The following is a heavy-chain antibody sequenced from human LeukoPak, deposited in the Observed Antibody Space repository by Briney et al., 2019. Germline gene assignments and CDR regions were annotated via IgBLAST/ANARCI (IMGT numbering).Heavy chain of an antibody. CDR1: GFTFSSYW. J-gene: IGHJ6*02. Sequence: GGSLRLSCAATGFTFSSYWMNWARQAPGKGLEWVASINHNGNVNYYVDSVKGRFTISRDNAKNSLYLQMSNLRAEDTAVYFCARGGGLDVWGQGATVTVSS. CDR2: INHNGNVN. V-gene: IGHV3-7*03. D-gene: IGHD3-16*01. CDR3: ARGGGLDV.